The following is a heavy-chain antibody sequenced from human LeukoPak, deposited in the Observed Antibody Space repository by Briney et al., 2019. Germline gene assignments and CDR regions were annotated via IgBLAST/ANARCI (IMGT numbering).Heavy chain of an antibody. CDR2: ISYDGSNK. CDR3: VKESDEYSSSSSDY. Sequence: PGGSLRLSCAASGFTFSSYAMHWVRQAPGKGLEWVAVISYDGSNKYYADSVKGRFTISRDNSKNTLYLQMNSLRAEDTAVYYCVKESDEYSSSSSDYRGQGTLVTVSS. V-gene: IGHV3-30-3*01. D-gene: IGHD6-6*01. J-gene: IGHJ4*02. CDR1: GFTFSSYA.